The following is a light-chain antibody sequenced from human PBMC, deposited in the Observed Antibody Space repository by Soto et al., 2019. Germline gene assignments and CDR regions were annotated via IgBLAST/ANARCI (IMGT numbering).Light chain of an antibody. Sequence: EILMTQSPATLSVSPGERATLSCRASQSVDSNLAWYQQKPGQAPRLLIYDASNRATGIPARFSGSGSGTDFTLTISSLEPEDFAVYYCQQRSNWPPITFGQGTRLEIK. CDR2: DAS. J-gene: IGKJ5*01. V-gene: IGKV3-11*01. CDR1: QSVDSN. CDR3: QQRSNWPPIT.